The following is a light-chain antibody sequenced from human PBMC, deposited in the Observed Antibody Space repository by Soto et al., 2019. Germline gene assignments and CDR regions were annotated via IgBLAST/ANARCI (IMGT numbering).Light chain of an antibody. J-gene: IGLJ1*01. CDR2: SND. V-gene: IGLV1-44*01. CDR3: ATWADSLTGFYV. Sequence: QSVLTQPPSASGTPGQRVTISCSGSRSNIGSNTVNWYQQLPGTAPKLLIYSNDQRPSGVPDRFSGSKSGTSASLAISGLQSEDEADYYCATWADSLTGFYVFGTG. CDR1: RSNIGSNT.